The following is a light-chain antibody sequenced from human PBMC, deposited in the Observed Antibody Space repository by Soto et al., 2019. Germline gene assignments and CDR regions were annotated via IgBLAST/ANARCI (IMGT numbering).Light chain of an antibody. CDR3: ASYTSSSTYV. J-gene: IGLJ1*01. CDR2: DVS. CDR1: SSDVGNYNY. Sequence: QSALTRPASVSGSPGQSITISCTGSSSDVGNYNYVSWYQQHPGKAPKLMIYDVSTRPSGVSNRFSGSKSGNTASLTISGLQAEDEADYFCASYTSSSTYVFGTGTKVTVL. V-gene: IGLV2-14*03.